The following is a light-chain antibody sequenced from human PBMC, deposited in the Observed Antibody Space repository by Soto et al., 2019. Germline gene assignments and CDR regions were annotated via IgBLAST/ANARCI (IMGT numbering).Light chain of an antibody. CDR1: QSISSW. Sequence: DIQMTQSPSTLSASVGDRVTITCRASQSISSWVAWYQQEPRKAPKLLMYDASSLESGVPSSFSGSGLGTDFNLTNSTLQSDDFATYSCQQYDSYPWTLGQGTKMEIK. CDR2: DAS. CDR3: QQYDSYPWT. V-gene: IGKV1-5*01. J-gene: IGKJ1*01.